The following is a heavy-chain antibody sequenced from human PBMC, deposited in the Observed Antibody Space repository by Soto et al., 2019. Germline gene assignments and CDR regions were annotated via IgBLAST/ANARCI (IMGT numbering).Heavy chain of an antibody. V-gene: IGHV1-69*01. D-gene: IGHD6-13*01. J-gene: IGHJ2*01. CDR2: IITIFGTA. CDR3: ARVDPGGIAAAGIPNWYFDL. Sequence: QVQLVQSGAEVKKPGSSVKVSCKASGGTFSSYAISWVRQAPGQGLEWMGGIITIFGTANYAQKFQGRVTITADESTSRAYMELSSLRSEDTAVYYCARVDPGGIAAAGIPNWYFDLWGRGTLVTVSS. CDR1: GGTFSSYA.